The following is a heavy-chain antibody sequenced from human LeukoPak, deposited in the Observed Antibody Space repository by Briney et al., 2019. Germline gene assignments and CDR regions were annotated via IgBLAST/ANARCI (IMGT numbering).Heavy chain of an antibody. V-gene: IGHV3-21*01. CDR2: ISSSSSYI. Sequence: GGSLRLSCAASGFTFSSYSMNWVRQAPGKGLEWVSSISSSSSYIYYADSVKGRFTISRDNAKNSLYLQMNSLRAEDTAVYYCARDGDIDGYDSVYYYGMDVWGQGTTVTVSS. D-gene: IGHD5-12*01. CDR1: GFTFSSYS. CDR3: ARDGDIDGYDSVYYYGMDV. J-gene: IGHJ6*02.